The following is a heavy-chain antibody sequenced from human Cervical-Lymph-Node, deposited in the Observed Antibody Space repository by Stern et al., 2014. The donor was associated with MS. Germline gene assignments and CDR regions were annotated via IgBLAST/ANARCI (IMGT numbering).Heavy chain of an antibody. CDR1: GGTISSGDDY. CDR2: ISHSGST. V-gene: IGHV4-30-4*01. J-gene: IGHJ4*02. CDR3: ARGGIFDY. Sequence: QLQLQESGPGLVKPSQTLSLTCTVSGGTISSGDDYWSWIRQPPGKGLEWIGYISHSGSTYYNPSLRSRVAISMDTSMTQFSLNLSSVTAADTAVYYCARGGIFDYWGQGTLVTVSS.